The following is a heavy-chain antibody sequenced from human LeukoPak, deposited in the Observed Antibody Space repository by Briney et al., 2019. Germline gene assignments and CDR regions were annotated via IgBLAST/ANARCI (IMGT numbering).Heavy chain of an antibody. Sequence: ETLSLTCTVSGGSXSSYYWSWIRQPPGKGLEWIGYIYYSGSTNYNPSLKSRVTISVDTSKNQFSLKLSSVTAADTAVYYCASHRPPKIPDWGQGTLVTVSS. J-gene: IGHJ4*02. CDR2: IYYSGST. D-gene: IGHD6-6*01. V-gene: IGHV4-59*08. CDR3: ASHRPPKIPD. CDR1: GGSXSSYY.